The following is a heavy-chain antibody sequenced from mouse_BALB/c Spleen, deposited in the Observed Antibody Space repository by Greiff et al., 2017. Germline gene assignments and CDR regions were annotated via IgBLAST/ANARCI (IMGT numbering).Heavy chain of an antibody. CDR2: IYPYNGGT. D-gene: IGHD2-4*01. CDR3: ARVYHDTGGFAY. V-gene: IGHV1S29*02. J-gene: IGHJ3*01. Sequence: VQLQQSGPELVKPGASVKISCKASGYTFTDYNMHWVKQSHGKSLEWIGYIYPYNGGTGYNQKFKSKATLTVDNSSSTAYMELRSLTSEDSAVYYCARVYHDTGGFAYWGQGTLVTVSA. CDR1: GYTFTDYN.